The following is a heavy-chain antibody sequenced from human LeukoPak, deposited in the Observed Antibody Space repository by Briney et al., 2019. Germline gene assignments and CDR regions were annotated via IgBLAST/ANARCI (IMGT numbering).Heavy chain of an antibody. Sequence: ASVKVSCKASGYTFTGYYMHWVRQAPGQGLEWMGGINPNSGDTNYAQKFQGRVTMTRDTSISTAYMELSRLRSDDTAVYYCARDRAVVVVAATGWFDPWGQGTLVTVSS. CDR1: GYTFTGYY. V-gene: IGHV1-2*02. CDR3: ARDRAVVVVAATGWFDP. D-gene: IGHD2-15*01. CDR2: INPNSGDT. J-gene: IGHJ5*02.